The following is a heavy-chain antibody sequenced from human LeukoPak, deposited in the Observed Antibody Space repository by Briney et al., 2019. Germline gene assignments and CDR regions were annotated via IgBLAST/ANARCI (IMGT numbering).Heavy chain of an antibody. CDR1: TFTVASNY. Sequence: GGSLRLSCAVSTFTVASNYMSWVRQTPGKGLVWVSDIYQGGSTYYSDSVKGRFTISRDISKNTLHLQMNNLRVDDTAVYYRAKAFYYDTRGLLGCDHWGQGTLVTVSS. V-gene: IGHV3-53*01. D-gene: IGHD3-22*01. CDR2: IYQGGST. CDR3: AKAFYYDTRGLLGCDH. J-gene: IGHJ4*02.